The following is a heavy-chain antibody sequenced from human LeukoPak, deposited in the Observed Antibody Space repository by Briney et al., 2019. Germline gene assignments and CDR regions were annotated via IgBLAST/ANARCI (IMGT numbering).Heavy chain of an antibody. CDR3: ARTSGWFDY. V-gene: IGHV6-1*01. D-gene: IGHD6-19*01. CDR2: TYYRYKWYS. CDR1: GYSVSSYSAA. Sequence: SQTLSLTCAISGYSVSSYSAAWIWLRPSPSRGLEWLGSTYYRYKWYSEYALSLRGRLTIKPDTSKNQFSLQLNSVTPEDTAVYYCARTSGWFDYWGQGTPVTVSS. J-gene: IGHJ5*01.